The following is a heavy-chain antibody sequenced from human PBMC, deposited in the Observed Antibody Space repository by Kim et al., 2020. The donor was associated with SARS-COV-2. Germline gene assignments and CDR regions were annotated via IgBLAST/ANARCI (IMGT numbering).Heavy chain of an antibody. Sequence: GGSLRLSCAASGFTFSSYSMNWVRQAPGKGLEWVSSISSSSSYIYYADSVKGRFTISRDNAKNSLYLQMNSLRAEDTAVYYCARTYYYGSGSYYNEFDYWGQGTLVTVSS. D-gene: IGHD3-10*01. CDR2: ISSSSSYI. V-gene: IGHV3-21*04. J-gene: IGHJ4*02. CDR1: GFTFSSYS. CDR3: ARTYYYGSGSYYNEFDY.